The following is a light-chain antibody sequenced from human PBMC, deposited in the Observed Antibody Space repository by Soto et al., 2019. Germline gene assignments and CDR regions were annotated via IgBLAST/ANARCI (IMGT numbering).Light chain of an antibody. Sequence: QSVLTQPSSVSGSPGQSITISCTGTISDVGLYNYVSWYQQHPGKAPKLIIYEGSKRPSGVSNRFSGSKSGNTASLSVSGLQAEDEADYYCGSYTSGSSYVFGTGTKVTVL. J-gene: IGLJ1*01. CDR2: EGS. V-gene: IGLV2-14*01. CDR1: ISDVGLYNY. CDR3: GSYTSGSSYV.